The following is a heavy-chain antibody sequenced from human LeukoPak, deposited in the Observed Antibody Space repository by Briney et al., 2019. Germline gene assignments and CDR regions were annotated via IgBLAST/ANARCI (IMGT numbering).Heavy chain of an antibody. CDR2: ISNSSSAI. D-gene: IGHD2-2*01. CDR3: ARLASSDCCCASCSDY. Sequence: GGSLRLSCAVSGFSFSSYTMNWVRQAPGKGLEWVSSISNSSSAIYYADSVKGRFTISRDNAKNSLSLQMNSLRADDTAVYCSARLASSDCCCASCSDYWGQRILVTVS. CDR1: GFSFSSYT. J-gene: IGHJ4*02. V-gene: IGHV3-21*01.